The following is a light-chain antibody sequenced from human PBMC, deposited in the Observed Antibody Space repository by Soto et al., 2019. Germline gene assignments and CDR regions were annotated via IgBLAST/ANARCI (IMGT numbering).Light chain of an antibody. J-gene: IGLJ1*01. V-gene: IGLV2-23*02. Sequence: QSVLTQPASVSGSPGQSITISCTGTSSDVGSYNLVSWYQQHPGKAPKLMIYEVSKRPSGVSNRFSGSKSGNTASLTISGFQAEDEADYYCCSYAGSSGYVFGTGTKSPS. CDR3: CSYAGSSGYV. CDR1: SSDVGSYNL. CDR2: EVS.